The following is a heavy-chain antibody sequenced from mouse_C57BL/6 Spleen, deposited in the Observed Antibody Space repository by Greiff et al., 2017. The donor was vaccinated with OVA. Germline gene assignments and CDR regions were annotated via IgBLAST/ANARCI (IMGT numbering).Heavy chain of an antibody. CDR1: GYTFTDYN. CDR2: INPNNGGT. CDR3: ARGGLLRYPFSY. Sequence: EVQLQQSGPELVKPGASVKIPCKASGYTFTDYNMDWVKQSHGKSLEWIGDINPNNGGTIYNQKFKGKATLTVDKSSSTAYMELLSLSSEDTAVYYCARGGLLRYPFSYWGQGTLVTVSA. J-gene: IGHJ3*01. V-gene: IGHV1-18*01. D-gene: IGHD1-1*01.